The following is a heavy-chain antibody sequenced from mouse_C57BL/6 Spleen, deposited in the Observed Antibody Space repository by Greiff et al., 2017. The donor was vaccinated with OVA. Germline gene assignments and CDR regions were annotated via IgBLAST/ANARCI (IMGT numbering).Heavy chain of an antibody. V-gene: IGHV5-9*01. Sequence: EVKVVESGGGLVKPGGSLKLSCAASGFTFSSYTMSWVRQTPEKRLEWVATISGGGGNTYYPDSVKGRFTISRDNAKNTLYLQMSSLRSEDTALYYCARTGTPFDYWGQGTTLTVSS. CDR1: GFTFSSYT. J-gene: IGHJ2*01. CDR3: ARTGTPFDY. D-gene: IGHD4-1*01. CDR2: ISGGGGNT.